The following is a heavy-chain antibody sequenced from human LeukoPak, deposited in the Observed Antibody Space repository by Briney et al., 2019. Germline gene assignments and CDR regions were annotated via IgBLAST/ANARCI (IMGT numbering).Heavy chain of an antibody. Sequence: SETLSLTCAVYGGSFSGYYWSWIRQPPGKGLEWIGEINHSGSTNYNPSLKSGVTISVDTSKNQFSLKLGSVTAADTAVYYCARRSLKLTMIGFDYWGQGTLVTVSS. D-gene: IGHD3-22*01. CDR3: ARRSLKLTMIGFDY. J-gene: IGHJ4*02. CDR2: INHSGST. V-gene: IGHV4-34*01. CDR1: GGSFSGYY.